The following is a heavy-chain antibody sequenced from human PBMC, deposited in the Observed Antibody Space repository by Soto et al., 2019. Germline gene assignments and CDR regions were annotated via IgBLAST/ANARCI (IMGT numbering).Heavy chain of an antibody. V-gene: IGHV1-2*02. CDR2: IDPRSGGT. J-gene: IGHJ4*02. CDR3: ATDDYGIFPY. CDR1: GYPFTTYY. Sequence: HVQLVQSGTEVKKPGASVRVSCMVSGYPFTTYYIHWVRQAPGQGLEWKGWIDPRSGGTVYEQKLQGRVTMTRDTSISTVYMDLSGLTSDDTALYYCATDDYGIFPYWGQGSLVTVSS. D-gene: IGHD3-10*01.